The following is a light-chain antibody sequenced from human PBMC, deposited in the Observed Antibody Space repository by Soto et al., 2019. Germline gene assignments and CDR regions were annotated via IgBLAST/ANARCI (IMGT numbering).Light chain of an antibody. CDR3: SSYSTSSIYV. CDR2: DVS. V-gene: IGLV2-14*01. CDR1: SSDVGGYNY. J-gene: IGLJ1*01. Sequence: QSVLTQPASVSGSPGQSITISCTGTSSDVGGYNYVSWYQQHPGKAPKLMIYDVSNRPSGVSNRFSGSKSGNTASLTISGLQAEYEADYYCSSYSTSSIYVFGTGTKVTVL.